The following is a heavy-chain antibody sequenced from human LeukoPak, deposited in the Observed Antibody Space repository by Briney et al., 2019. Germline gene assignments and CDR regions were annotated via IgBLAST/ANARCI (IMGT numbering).Heavy chain of an antibody. D-gene: IGHD4-17*01. CDR3: ARQDDYGDYRNFDY. V-gene: IGHV4-39*01. J-gene: IGHJ4*02. CDR1: GGSISSSSYY. CDR2: IYYSGST. Sequence: SETLSLTCTVSGGSISSSSYYWGWLRQPPGKGLEWIGSIYYSGSTYYNPSLKSRVTISVDTSKNQFSLKLSSVTAADTAVYYCARQDDYGDYRNFDYWGQGTLVTVSS.